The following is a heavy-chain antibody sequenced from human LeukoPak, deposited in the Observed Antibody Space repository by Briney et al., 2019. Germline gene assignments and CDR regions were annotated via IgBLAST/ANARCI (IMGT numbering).Heavy chain of an antibody. J-gene: IGHJ3*02. V-gene: IGHV2-5*01. CDR3: AHRHRGVASDI. CDR2: IYENDEK. Sequence: SGPTLVNPTQTLTRTCTFSGFSFSSGAVGVGWIRQPPGGSLGWLGVIYENDEKLYSSSLQNRLSITKDTSKNQVVLTMANMDAVDTATYYCAHRHRGVASDIWGQGTMVTVSS. D-gene: IGHD2-15*01. CDR1: GFSFSSGAVG.